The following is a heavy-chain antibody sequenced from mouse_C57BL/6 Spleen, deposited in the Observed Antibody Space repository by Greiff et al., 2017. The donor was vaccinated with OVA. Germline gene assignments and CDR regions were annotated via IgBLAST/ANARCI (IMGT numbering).Heavy chain of an antibody. J-gene: IGHJ3*01. D-gene: IGHD2-4*01. Sequence: VKLQQPGAELVKPGASVKMSCKASGYTFTSYWITWVKQRPGQGLEWIGDIYPGSGSTNYNEKFKSKATLTVDTSSSTAYMQLSSLTSEDSAVYYCASSSIYYDYDGFAYWGQGTLVTVSA. CDR3: ASSSIYYDYDGFAY. CDR2: IYPGSGST. V-gene: IGHV1-55*01. CDR1: GYTFTSYW.